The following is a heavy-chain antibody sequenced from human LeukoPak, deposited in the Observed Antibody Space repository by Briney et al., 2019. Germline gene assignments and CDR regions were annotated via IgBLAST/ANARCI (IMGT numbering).Heavy chain of an antibody. CDR3: ARSDSSGYYGDAFDI. CDR2: IIPIFGTA. V-gene: IGHV1-69*01. CDR1: GGTFSSYA. J-gene: IGHJ3*02. D-gene: IGHD3-22*01. Sequence: SVKVSCKASGGTFSSYAISWVRQAPGQGLEWMGGIIPIFGTANYAQKFQGRVTITADESTSTAYMELSSLRSEDTAVYYCARSDSSGYYGDAFDIWGQGTMVTVSS.